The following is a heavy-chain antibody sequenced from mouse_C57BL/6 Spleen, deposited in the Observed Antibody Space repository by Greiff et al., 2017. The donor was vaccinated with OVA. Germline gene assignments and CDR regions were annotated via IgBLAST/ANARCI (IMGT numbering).Heavy chain of an antibody. Sequence: EVKLEESGPGLVKPSQSLSLTCSVTGYSITSGYYWNWIRQFPGNKLEWMGYISYDGSNNYNPSLKNRISITRDTSKNQFFLKLNSVTTEDTATYYCARGVYGSSGYFDVWGTGTTVTVSS. CDR1: GYSITSGYY. CDR2: ISYDGSN. J-gene: IGHJ1*03. D-gene: IGHD1-1*01. CDR3: ARGVYGSSGYFDV. V-gene: IGHV3-6*01.